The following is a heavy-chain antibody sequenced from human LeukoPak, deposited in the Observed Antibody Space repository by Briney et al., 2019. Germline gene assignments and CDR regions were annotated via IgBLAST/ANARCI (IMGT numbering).Heavy chain of an antibody. CDR2: ISSSTIYI. Sequence: TGGSLRLSCAASGFTFSSYSMNWVRQAPGKGLEWVSSISSSTIYIYDADSVKGRFTIPRDNAKNTLYLEMNSLRAEDTAMYYCARENSGEGFDYWSQGTLVTVSS. CDR3: ARENSGEGFDY. J-gene: IGHJ4*02. V-gene: IGHV3-21*06. CDR1: GFTFSSYS. D-gene: IGHD1-14*01.